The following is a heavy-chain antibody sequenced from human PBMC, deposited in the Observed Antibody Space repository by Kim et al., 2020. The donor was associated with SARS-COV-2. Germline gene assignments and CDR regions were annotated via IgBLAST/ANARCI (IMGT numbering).Heavy chain of an antibody. CDR2: INHSGST. CDR3: ARGTPSRTGTTVGDAFDI. J-gene: IGHJ3*02. Sequence: SETLSLTCAVYGGSFSGYYWSWIRQPPGKGLEWIGEINHSGSTNYNPSLKSRVTISVDTSKNQFSLKLSSVTAADTAVYYCARGTPSRTGTTVGDAFDIWGQGTMVTVSS. V-gene: IGHV4-34*01. D-gene: IGHD1-1*01. CDR1: GGSFSGYY.